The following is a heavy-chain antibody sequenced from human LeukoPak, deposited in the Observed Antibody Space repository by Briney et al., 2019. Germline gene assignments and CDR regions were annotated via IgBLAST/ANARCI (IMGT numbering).Heavy chain of an antibody. CDR3: ARVRGWGSTSGYYSYYYMDV. J-gene: IGHJ6*03. CDR2: IIPIFGTA. D-gene: IGHD2-2*01. V-gene: IGHV1-69*05. Sequence: SVTVSCKASGGTFSSYAISWMRQPPGQGLEWMGGIIPIFGTANYGQKFQGRVTITTDESTSTAYMELSSLRSEDTAVYYCARVRGWGSTSGYYSYYYMDVWGKGTTVTVSS. CDR1: GGTFSSYA.